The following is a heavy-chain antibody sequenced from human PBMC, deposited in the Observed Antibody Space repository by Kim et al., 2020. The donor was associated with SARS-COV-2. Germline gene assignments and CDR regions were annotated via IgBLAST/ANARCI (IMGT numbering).Heavy chain of an antibody. CDR2: ISYSGIT. Sequence: SETLSLTCTVSGASISSYYWSWIRQPPGKGLEWIAYISYSGITSYNPSLKSRVTISVDMSTNQFSLNLSSVTAADTAVYYCARESGVSSRTYYKVYYYDGLDIWGQGTTVPVSS. D-gene: IGHD3-10*01. CDR3: ARESGVSSRTYYKVYYYDGLDI. CDR1: GASISSYY. V-gene: IGHV4-59*13. J-gene: IGHJ6*02.